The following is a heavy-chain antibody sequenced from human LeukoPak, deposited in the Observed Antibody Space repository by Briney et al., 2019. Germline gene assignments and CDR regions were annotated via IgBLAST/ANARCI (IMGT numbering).Heavy chain of an antibody. J-gene: IGHJ4*02. D-gene: IGHD1-26*01. CDR3: AKDPQKWESYFDY. Sequence: PGGSLRLSCAASGFTFSSDGMHSVRQAPGKGLEWVAFIRYDGSNKYYADSVKGRFTISRDNSKNTLYLQMNSLRAEDTAVYYCAKDPQKWESYFDYWGQGTLVTVSS. CDR1: GFTFSSDG. V-gene: IGHV3-30*02. CDR2: IRYDGSNK.